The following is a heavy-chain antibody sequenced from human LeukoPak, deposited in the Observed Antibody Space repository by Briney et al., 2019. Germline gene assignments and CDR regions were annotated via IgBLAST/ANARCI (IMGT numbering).Heavy chain of an antibody. CDR1: GGSISSYY. CDR3: ARSLGELSPFDY. J-gene: IGHJ4*02. V-gene: IGHV4-30-4*01. Sequence: PSETLSLTCTVSGGSISSYYWSWIRQPPGKGLEWIGYIYYSGSTYYNPSLKSRVTISVDTSKNQFSLKLSSVTAADTAVYYCARSLGELSPFDYWGQGTLVTVSS. D-gene: IGHD3-16*02. CDR2: IYYSGST.